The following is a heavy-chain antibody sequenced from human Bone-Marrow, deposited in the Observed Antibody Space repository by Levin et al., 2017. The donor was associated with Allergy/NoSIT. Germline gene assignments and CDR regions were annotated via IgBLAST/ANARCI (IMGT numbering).Heavy chain of an antibody. CDR3: ARGPKNLLFRRATSSLDY. CDR1: GFTFSSYD. V-gene: IGHV3-30*03. Sequence: GGSLRLSCAASGFTFSSYDMHWVRQAPGKGLEWLSLITSDGKNKFYVDSVKGRFTISRDNSRNTLYLQMNNLKPEDTAVYYCARGPKNLLFRRATSSLDYWGQGTLATVSS. CDR2: ITSDGKNK. D-gene: IGHD3/OR15-3a*01. J-gene: IGHJ4*02.